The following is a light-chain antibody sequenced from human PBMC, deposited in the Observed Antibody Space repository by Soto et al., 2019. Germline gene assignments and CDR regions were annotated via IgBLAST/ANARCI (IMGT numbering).Light chain of an antibody. Sequence: PGETAPLSLSPCQSVSSSSLAWYQQKPGQAPRLLMYGASSRATGIPDRFSGGGSGADFTLTISRLEPEDFGVYYCQQYGSSGTFGQRTKVDIK. CDR2: GAS. CDR1: QSVSSSS. CDR3: QQYGSSGT. J-gene: IGKJ1*01. V-gene: IGKV3-20*01.